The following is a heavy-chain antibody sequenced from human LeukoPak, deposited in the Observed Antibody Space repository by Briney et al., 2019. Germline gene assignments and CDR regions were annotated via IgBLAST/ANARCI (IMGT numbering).Heavy chain of an antibody. J-gene: IGHJ4*02. V-gene: IGHV3-23*01. Sequence: GGSLRLSCAASGFIFSSYGMTWVRQAPGKGLEWVSAISGSGSGSSTYYADSVKGPFTISRDNSKNTLYLQMNSLRVEDTAVYYCAKATSVTTLFDYWGQGTLVTVSS. CDR1: GFIFSSYG. CDR2: ISGSGSGSST. D-gene: IGHD4-17*01. CDR3: AKATSVTTLFDY.